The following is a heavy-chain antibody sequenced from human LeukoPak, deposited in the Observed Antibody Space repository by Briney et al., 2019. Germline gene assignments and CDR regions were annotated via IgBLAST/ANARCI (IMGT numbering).Heavy chain of an antibody. Sequence: GGSLRLSCAASGLTFSSYTMNWVRQAPGKGLEWVSSISSSSSYIYYADSVKGRFTISRDNAKNSLYLQMNSLRAEDTAVYCCASSLVAGYYYYSYYYMDVWGKGTTVTVSS. V-gene: IGHV3-21*01. J-gene: IGHJ6*03. D-gene: IGHD5-18*01. CDR3: ASSLVAGYYYYSYYYMDV. CDR2: ISSSSSYI. CDR1: GLTFSSYT.